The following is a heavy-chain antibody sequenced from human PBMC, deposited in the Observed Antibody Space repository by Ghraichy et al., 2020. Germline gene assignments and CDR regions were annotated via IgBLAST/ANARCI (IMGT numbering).Heavy chain of an antibody. CDR2: IYYTGTT. Sequence: GSLRLSCTVSGGSIGSTTFSWGWIRQPPGKGLEWIGNIYYTGTTYSAPSLRSRVTISVDTSKNQFSLRLSSVTAADTAVYYCARLDTSGPDDYWGQGTLVTVSS. V-gene: IGHV4-39*01. J-gene: IGHJ4*02. CDR3: ARLDTSGPDDY. D-gene: IGHD6-19*01. CDR1: GGSIGSTTFS.